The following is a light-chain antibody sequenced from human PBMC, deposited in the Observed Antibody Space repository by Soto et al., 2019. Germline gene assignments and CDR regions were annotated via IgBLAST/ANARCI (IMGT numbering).Light chain of an antibody. V-gene: IGLV1-44*01. CDR1: SSNIGSNP. J-gene: IGLJ2*01. CDR2: SDN. Sequence: QSVLTQPPSASGTPGQRATISCSGSSSNIGSNPVSWYQQLPGTAPKSLIYSDNQRPSGVPDRISGSRSGTSASLAISGLQSEDEAEYYCAAWDDSLRGRVFGGGTKVTVL. CDR3: AAWDDSLRGRV.